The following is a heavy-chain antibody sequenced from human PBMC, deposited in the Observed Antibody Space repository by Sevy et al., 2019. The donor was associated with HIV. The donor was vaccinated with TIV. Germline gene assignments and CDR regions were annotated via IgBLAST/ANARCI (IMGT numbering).Heavy chain of an antibody. Sequence: SGPTLVNPTQTLTLTCTCSGFSLSSSRVAVGWIRQSPGKAPEWLALFYWNNDKRYNPSVRSRLTITRDTPKNQVVLTMTNIDPEDTATYYCAHSTITPLVVVTAVWYYFDYWGQGTLVTVSS. J-gene: IGHJ4*02. CDR1: GFSLSSSRVA. CDR2: FYWNNDK. CDR3: AHSTITPLVVVTAVWYYFDY. D-gene: IGHD2-21*02. V-gene: IGHV2-5*01.